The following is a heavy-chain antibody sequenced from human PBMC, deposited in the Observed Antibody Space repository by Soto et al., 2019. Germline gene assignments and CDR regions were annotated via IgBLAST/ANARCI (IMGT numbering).Heavy chain of an antibody. J-gene: IGHJ4*02. D-gene: IGHD1-26*01. V-gene: IGHV3-48*03. CDR3: AVSYYDFDY. CDR1: GFTFSSYE. Sequence: GGSLRLSCAASGFTFSSYEMNWVRQAPGKGLEWVSYISSSGSTIYYADSVKGRFTISRDNAKNSLYLQMNSLRAEDTAVYYCAVSYYDFDYWGQGTLVTVSS. CDR2: ISSSGSTI.